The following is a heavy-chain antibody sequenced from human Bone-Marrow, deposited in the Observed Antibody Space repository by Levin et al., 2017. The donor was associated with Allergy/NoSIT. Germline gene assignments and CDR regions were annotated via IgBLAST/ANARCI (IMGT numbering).Heavy chain of an antibody. CDR2: ISDSGST. CDR3: AKLFGVVTDNWFDP. CDR1: GFTFSTYA. D-gene: IGHD3-3*01. Sequence: GGSLRLSCAASGFTFSTYAMTWVRQAPGKGLEWVSSISDSGSTYYADSVKGRFTISRDNSKNTLYLQMNSLRAEDTAVYYCAKLFGVVTDNWFDPWGQGTLVTVSS. J-gene: IGHJ5*02. V-gene: IGHV3-23*01.